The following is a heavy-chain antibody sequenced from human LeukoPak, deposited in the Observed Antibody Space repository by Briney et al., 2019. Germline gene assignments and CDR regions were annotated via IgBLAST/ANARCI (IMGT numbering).Heavy chain of an antibody. CDR1: GFTVSSNY. CDR2: IYSGGST. D-gene: IGHD1-1*01. V-gene: IGHV3-53*01. Sequence: GGSLRLSCAASGFTVSSNYMSWVRQAPGKGLEWVSVIYSGGSTYYADSVRGRFTISRDNSKNTLYLQMNSLRAEDTAVYYCARGMERSGMDVWGQGTTVTVSS. J-gene: IGHJ6*02. CDR3: ARGMERSGMDV.